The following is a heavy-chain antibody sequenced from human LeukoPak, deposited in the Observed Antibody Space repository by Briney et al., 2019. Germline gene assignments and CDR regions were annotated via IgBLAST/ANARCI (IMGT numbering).Heavy chain of an antibody. J-gene: IGHJ5*02. V-gene: IGHV4-34*01. CDR1: GVSFSGYY. CDR2: INHNGST. Sequence: SEALSLTCAVYGVSFSGYYWSWNRQPPGKGLEWIGEINHNGSTNYNPSLKSRVTISVDTSKNQFSLKLSSVTAADTAVYYCARGGLLWFGELNNWFDPWGQGTLVTV. CDR3: ARGGLLWFGELNNWFDP. D-gene: IGHD3-10*01.